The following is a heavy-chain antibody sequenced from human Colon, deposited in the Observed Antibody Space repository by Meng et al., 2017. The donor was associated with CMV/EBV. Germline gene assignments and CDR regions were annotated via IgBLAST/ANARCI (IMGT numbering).Heavy chain of an antibody. CDR3: ARSGRSTGPLTW. V-gene: IGHV4-4*07. Sequence: QVQLQESGPGPVKPSETLSLTCTVSGGSISSFYWSWIRQPAGKGLEWIGRIYSSGSTNYNPSLKSRVTMSVDTSKNQFSLKLNSVTAADTAVYYCARSGRSTGPLTWWGQGTLVTVAS. D-gene: IGHD2-8*02. J-gene: IGHJ4*02. CDR2: IYSSGST. CDR1: GGSISSFY.